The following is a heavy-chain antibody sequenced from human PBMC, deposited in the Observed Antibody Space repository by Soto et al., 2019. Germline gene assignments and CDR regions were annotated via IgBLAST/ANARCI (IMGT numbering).Heavy chain of an antibody. Sequence: QVQLVQSGAEVKKPGASVKVSCKASGYTFTSYGISWVRQAPGQGLEWMGWISAYHGNTNYARKLQGRVTMTTDTCTSTAYLAPRSLRPDDTAVYYCARSRKGNWFEPWGQGSLVTVSS. CDR2: ISAYHGNT. CDR1: GYTFTSYG. J-gene: IGHJ5*02. V-gene: IGHV1-18*01. D-gene: IGHD6-6*01. CDR3: ARSRKGNWFEP.